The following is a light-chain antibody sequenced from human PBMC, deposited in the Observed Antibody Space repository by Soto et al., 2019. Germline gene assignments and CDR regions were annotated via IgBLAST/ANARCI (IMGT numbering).Light chain of an antibody. CDR2: KAS. Sequence: DIQMTQSPSTLSASVGDRVTITCRASQSISSWLAWYQQKPGKAPKLLIYKASSLESGVPSRFSGSGSGTEFTLNTISMQPDYFAIYYCQQYKSFSLSFGGGTKVEIK. CDR3: QQYKSFSLS. CDR1: QSISSW. V-gene: IGKV1-5*03. J-gene: IGKJ4*01.